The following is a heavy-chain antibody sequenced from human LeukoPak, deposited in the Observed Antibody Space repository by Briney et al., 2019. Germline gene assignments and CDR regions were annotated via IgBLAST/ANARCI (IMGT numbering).Heavy chain of an antibody. V-gene: IGHV4-34*01. D-gene: IGHD2-21*02. J-gene: IGHJ4*02. CDR2: INHSGNT. Sequence: SETLSLTCAVSGVSFDDYYWAWVRQTPGKGLEWIGEINHSGNTNDSPSLKSRVTLSIDTSRKQFSLNLRSVTVADAGIYYCTRMTAGHDYWGQGTLVTVSS. CDR3: TRMTAGHDY. CDR1: GVSFDDYY.